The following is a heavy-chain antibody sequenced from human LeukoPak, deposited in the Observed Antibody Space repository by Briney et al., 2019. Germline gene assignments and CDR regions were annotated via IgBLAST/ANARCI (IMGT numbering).Heavy chain of an antibody. J-gene: IGHJ5*02. CDR1: GFTFDDYA. Sequence: GGSLRLSCAASGFTFDDYAMHWVRHAPGKGLEWVSLISGDGDSTYYADSVKGRFTISRDNSKNSLYLQMNSLRTEDTALYYCAKDIGGSGRNWFDPWGQGTLVIVSS. D-gene: IGHD3-10*01. CDR2: ISGDGDST. V-gene: IGHV3-43*02. CDR3: AKDIGGSGRNWFDP.